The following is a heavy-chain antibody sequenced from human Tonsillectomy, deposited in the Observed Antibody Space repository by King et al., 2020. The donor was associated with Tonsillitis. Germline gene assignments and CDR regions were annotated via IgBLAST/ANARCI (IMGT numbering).Heavy chain of an antibody. CDR3: AKERGVAGTSRGGFDY. D-gene: IGHD1-14*01. Sequence: VQLVQSGGGLVQPGRSLRLSCAASGFTFDDYAMHWVRQAPGKGLEWVSGISWNSGSIGYADSVKGRFTISRDNAKNSLYLQMNSLRAEDTALYYCAKERGVAGTSRGGFDYWGQGTLVTVSS. CDR1: GFTFDDYA. V-gene: IGHV3-9*01. CDR2: ISWNSGSI. J-gene: IGHJ4*02.